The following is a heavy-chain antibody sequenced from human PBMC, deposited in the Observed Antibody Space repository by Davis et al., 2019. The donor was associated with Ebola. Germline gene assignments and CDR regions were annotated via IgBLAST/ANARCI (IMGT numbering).Heavy chain of an antibody. CDR2: ISAYNGNT. Sequence: ASVKVSCKTSGYTFTDYYMHWVRQAPGQGLEWMGWISAYNGNTNYAQKLQGRVTMTTDTSTSTAYMELRSLRSDDTAVYYCARVKGCSSTSCYGWFDPWGQGTLVTVSS. CDR3: ARVKGCSSTSCYGWFDP. V-gene: IGHV1-18*04. J-gene: IGHJ5*02. D-gene: IGHD2-2*01. CDR1: GYTFTDYY.